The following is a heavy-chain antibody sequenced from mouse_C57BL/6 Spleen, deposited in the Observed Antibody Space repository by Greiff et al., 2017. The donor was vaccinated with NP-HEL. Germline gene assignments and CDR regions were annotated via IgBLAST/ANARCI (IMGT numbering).Heavy chain of an antibody. CDR2: ISSGSSTI. D-gene: IGHD4-1*02. CDR1: GFTFSDYG. J-gene: IGHJ4*01. V-gene: IGHV5-17*01. Sequence: EVKLVESGGGLVKPGGSLKLSCAASGFTFSDYGMHWVRQAPEKGLEWVAYISSGSSTIYYADTVKGRFTISRDNAKNTLFLQMTSLRSEDTAMYYCARLNWDSYAMDYWGQGTSVTVSS. CDR3: ARLNWDSYAMDY.